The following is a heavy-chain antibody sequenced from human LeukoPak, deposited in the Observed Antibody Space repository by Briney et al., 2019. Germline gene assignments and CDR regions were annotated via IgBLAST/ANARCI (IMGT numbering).Heavy chain of an antibody. CDR2: IYHSGST. D-gene: IGHD2-21*01. CDR3: ARDQYCGGDCYSFVDI. CDR1: GGSISSSNW. V-gene: IGHV4-4*02. Sequence: PSGNLSLTCAVSGGSISSSNWWSWVRQPPGKGLEWIGEIYHSGSTNYNPSLKSRVTISVDKSKNQFSLKLSSVTAADTAVYYCARDQYCGGDCYSFVDIWGQGTMVTVSS. J-gene: IGHJ3*02.